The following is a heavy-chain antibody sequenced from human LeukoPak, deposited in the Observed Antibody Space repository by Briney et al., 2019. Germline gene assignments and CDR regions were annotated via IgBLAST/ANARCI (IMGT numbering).Heavy chain of an antibody. Sequence: PGESLKISCKGSGYSFTRYWIGWVRQMPGKGLEWMGIIYPGDSDTRYSPSFQGQVTISADKSISTAYLQWSSLKASDTAIYYCARLQYSSAWGDYFDYWGQGTLVTVSS. J-gene: IGHJ4*02. V-gene: IGHV5-51*01. CDR2: IYPGDSDT. CDR3: ARLQYSSAWGDYFDY. CDR1: GYSFTRYW. D-gene: IGHD6-19*01.